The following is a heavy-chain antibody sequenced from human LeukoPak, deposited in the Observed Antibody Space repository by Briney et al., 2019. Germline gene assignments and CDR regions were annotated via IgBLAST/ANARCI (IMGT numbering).Heavy chain of an antibody. CDR2: ISGSGGST. CDR3: AREDRGPRDAFDI. D-gene: IGHD3-10*01. CDR1: GFTFSSYA. V-gene: IGHV3-23*01. Sequence: HPGGSLRLSCAASGFTFSSYAMSWVRQVPGKGLEWVSAISGSGGSTYYADSVKGRFTISRDNAKNSLYLQMNSLRAEDTAVYYCAREDRGPRDAFDIWGQGTMVTVSS. J-gene: IGHJ3*02.